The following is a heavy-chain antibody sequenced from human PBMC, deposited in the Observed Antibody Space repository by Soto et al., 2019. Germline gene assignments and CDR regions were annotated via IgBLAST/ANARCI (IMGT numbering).Heavy chain of an antibody. CDR2: IDPSDSYT. CDR1: GYSFTSYW. Sequence: GESMKICCKGSGYSFTSYWIIWVRQMPGKGLEWMGRIDPSDSYTNYSPSFQGHVTISADKSISTAYLQWSSLKASDTAMYYCARLLLSRVDFDPWGQGTLVTVSS. D-gene: IGHD3-16*02. V-gene: IGHV5-10-1*01. J-gene: IGHJ5*02. CDR3: ARLLLSRVDFDP.